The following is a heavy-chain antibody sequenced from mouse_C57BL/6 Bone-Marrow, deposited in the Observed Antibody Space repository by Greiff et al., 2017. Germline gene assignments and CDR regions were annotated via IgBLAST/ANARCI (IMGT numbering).Heavy chain of an antibody. V-gene: IGHV1-61*01. D-gene: IGHD2-14*01. CDR1: GYTFTSYW. CDR2: IYPSDSET. CDR3: ARSYRFDY. Sequence: QVQLQQPGPELVRPGSSVKLSCKASGYTFTSYWMDWVKQRPGQGLEWIGNIYPSDSETHYTQKFKDKATLTVDKSSSTAYMQLSSLTSEDSAVYYCARSYRFDYWGQGTTLTVSS. J-gene: IGHJ2*01.